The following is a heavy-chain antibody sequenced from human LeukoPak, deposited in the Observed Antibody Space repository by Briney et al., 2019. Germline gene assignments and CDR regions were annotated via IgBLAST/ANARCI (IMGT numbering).Heavy chain of an antibody. CDR2: ISWNSGSI. J-gene: IGHJ6*04. V-gene: IGHV3-9*01. Sequence: PGGSLRLSCAASGFTFDDYATHWVRQAPGKGLEWVSGISWNSGSIGYADSVKGRFTISRDNAKNSLYLQMNSLRAEDTALYYCAKDITSSSWYGMDVWGKGTTVTVSS. CDR1: GFTFDDYA. D-gene: IGHD6-13*01. CDR3: AKDITSSSWYGMDV.